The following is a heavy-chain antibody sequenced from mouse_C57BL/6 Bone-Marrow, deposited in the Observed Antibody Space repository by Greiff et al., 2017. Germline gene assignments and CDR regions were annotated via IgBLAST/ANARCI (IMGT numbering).Heavy chain of an antibody. CDR2: INPSDSTT. J-gene: IGHJ3*01. V-gene: IGHV1-50*01. CDR3: ARNVWCDY. Sequence: VQLQQPGAELVKPGASVKLSCKASGYTFTGYWMHWVKQRPGQGLEWIGEINPSDSTTNYNQKFKGKATLTVDQSSSTAYMQLTSLTSEDSAVYYCARNVWCDYWGQGTLVTVSA. CDR1: GYTFTGYW.